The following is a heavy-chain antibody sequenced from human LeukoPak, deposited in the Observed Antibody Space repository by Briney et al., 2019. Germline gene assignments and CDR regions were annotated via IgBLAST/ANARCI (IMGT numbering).Heavy chain of an antibody. CDR2: VNHSGST. J-gene: IGHJ6*03. Sequence: SETLSLTCAVYGGSFSGYYWSWIRQPPGKGLEWIGEVNHSGSTNYNPSLKSRVTMSVDTSKNQFSLKLSSVTAADTAVYYCARGEAAAGPMDYMDVWDTGATVIVSS. D-gene: IGHD6-13*01. V-gene: IGHV4-34*01. CDR3: ARGEAAAGPMDYMDV. CDR1: GGSFSGYY.